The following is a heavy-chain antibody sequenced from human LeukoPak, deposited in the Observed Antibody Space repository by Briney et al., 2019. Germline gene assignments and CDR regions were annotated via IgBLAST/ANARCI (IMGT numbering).Heavy chain of an antibody. CDR2: MNPNSGNT. Sequence: ASVKVSCKASGYTFTSYDINWVRQATGQGLEWMGWMNPNSGNTGYAQKFQGRVTMTRNTSISTAYMELSSLRSEDTAVYYRASFRTADGWYYYGMDVWGQGTTVTVSS. CDR1: GYTFTSYD. D-gene: IGHD2-2*01. J-gene: IGHJ6*02. V-gene: IGHV1-8*01. CDR3: ASFRTADGWYYYGMDV.